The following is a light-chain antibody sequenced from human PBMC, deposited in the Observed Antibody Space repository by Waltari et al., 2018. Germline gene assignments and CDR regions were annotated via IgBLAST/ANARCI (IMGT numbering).Light chain of an antibody. CDR1: SCDVVGYSY. CDR3: SSYTTSSTLV. CDR2: DVS. Sequence: QSALTQPASVSGSPGQSITISCTGTSCDVVGYSYVSWYQQHPGKAPKLMIYDVSKRPSGVSNRFSGSKSGNTASLTISGLQAEDEADYYCSSYTTSSTLVFGGGTKLTVL. J-gene: IGLJ2*01. V-gene: IGLV2-14*01.